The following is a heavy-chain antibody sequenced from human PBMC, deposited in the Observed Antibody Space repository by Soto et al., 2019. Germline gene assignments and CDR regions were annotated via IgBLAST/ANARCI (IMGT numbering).Heavy chain of an antibody. CDR1: GGTFSSYA. J-gene: IGHJ6*02. V-gene: IGHV1-69*01. CDR2: IIPIFGTA. D-gene: IGHD6-19*01. Sequence: QVQLVQSGAEVKKPGSSVKVSCKASGGTFSSYAISWVRQAPGQGLEWMGGIIPIFGTANYAQKFQGRVTITADESTSTAYMELSSLRSEDTAVYYCARGRLGSGLDSFYYYYYYGMDVWGQGTTVTVSS. CDR3: ARGRLGSGLDSFYYYYYYGMDV.